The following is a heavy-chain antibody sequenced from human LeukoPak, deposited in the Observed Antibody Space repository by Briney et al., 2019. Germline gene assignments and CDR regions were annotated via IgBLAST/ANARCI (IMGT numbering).Heavy chain of an antibody. CDR1: GGSISNYY. V-gene: IGHV4-4*07. CDR3: ARESRTYDGSRYAYDY. J-gene: IGHJ4*02. Sequence: SETLSLTCSVSGGSISNYYWGWIRQPAGKGLEWIARIYTSGSTDYNPSLKSRVTVSVDTSTRQFSLRLSSVTAADTAMYYCARESRTYDGSRYAYDYWGQGTLVTVSS. D-gene: IGHD3-22*01. CDR2: IYTSGST.